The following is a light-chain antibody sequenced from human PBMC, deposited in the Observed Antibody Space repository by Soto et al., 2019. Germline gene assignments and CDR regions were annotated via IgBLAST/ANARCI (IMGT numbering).Light chain of an antibody. V-gene: IGKV1-39*01. CDR3: HQSYSTPPYT. CDR2: AAS. CDR1: QSISSY. Sequence: DIQMTQSPYSLSASVGDRVTITCRASQSISSYLNWYQQKPEKAPKLLIYAASSLQSGDPSRFSGSGSATDFTLTISSLQPEDFATYYCHQSYSTPPYTFGQGTKLEIK. J-gene: IGKJ2*01.